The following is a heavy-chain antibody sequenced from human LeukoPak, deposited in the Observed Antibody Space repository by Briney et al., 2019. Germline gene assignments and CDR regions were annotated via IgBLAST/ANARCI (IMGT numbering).Heavy chain of an antibody. CDR2: IIPILGIA. CDR1: GGTFSSYA. CDR3: ARDLIPDCSSTSCNGSYYYYGMDV. V-gene: IGHV1-69*04. D-gene: IGHD2-2*01. J-gene: IGHJ6*02. Sequence: SVKVSCKASGGTFSSYAIGWVRQAPGQGLEWMGRIIPILGIANYAQKFQGRVTITADKSTSTAYMELSSLRSEDTAVYYCARDLIPDCSSTSCNGSYYYYGMDVWGQGTTVTVSS.